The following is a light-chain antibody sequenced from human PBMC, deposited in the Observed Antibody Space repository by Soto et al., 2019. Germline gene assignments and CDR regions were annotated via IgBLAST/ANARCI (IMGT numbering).Light chain of an antibody. Sequence: EIVMTQSPATLSVSPGERATLSCRASQSVSSNLAWYQQKPGQAPRLLIYGASTKATGIPARFSGSGSGTEVTPTISSLQAEDFAVYYCQQYNNWSPFTFGPGTKVDIK. V-gene: IGKV3-15*01. CDR2: GAS. CDR1: QSVSSN. CDR3: QQYNNWSPFT. J-gene: IGKJ3*01.